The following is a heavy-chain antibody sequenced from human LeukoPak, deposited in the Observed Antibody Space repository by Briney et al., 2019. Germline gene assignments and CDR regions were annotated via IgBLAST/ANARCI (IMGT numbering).Heavy chain of an antibody. CDR3: ARDRGYTSFDY. Sequence: TGGSLRLSCTAYGLTFSNSWMAWVRQTPGKELEWVATINPDGSKVDYVGSVRGRFTISRDNAKNSLYLQMSSLRAEDMAVFYCARDRGYTSFDYWGQGTLVAVSS. V-gene: IGHV3-7*01. CDR2: INPDGSKV. CDR1: GLTFSNSW. J-gene: IGHJ4*02. D-gene: IGHD5-18*01.